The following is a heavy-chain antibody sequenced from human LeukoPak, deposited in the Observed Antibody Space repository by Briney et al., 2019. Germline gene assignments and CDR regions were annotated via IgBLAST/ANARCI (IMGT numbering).Heavy chain of an antibody. V-gene: IGHV7-4-1*02. Sequence: ASVKVSCKASGGTFSSYAISWVRQAPGQGLEWMGYINTAVGNPTYAQDFTGRFLFSVDTSVSTAYLQITNLTAEDTALYYCTSRTYSYGLSPWGQGTLVTVS. CDR1: GGTFSSYA. CDR2: INTAVGNP. CDR3: TSRTYSYGLSP. D-gene: IGHD2-15*01. J-gene: IGHJ5*02.